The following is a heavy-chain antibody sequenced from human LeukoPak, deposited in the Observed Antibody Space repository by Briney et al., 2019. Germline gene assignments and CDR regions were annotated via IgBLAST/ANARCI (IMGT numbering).Heavy chain of an antibody. CDR3: ARPSSPKGYYFHY. V-gene: IGHV1-46*01. CDR1: GYTFTNYY. CDR2: INPSDGST. Sequence: SVNVSCQPSGYTFTNYYMHWVQQAPGPVREWMGLINPSDGSTSYAQKFPGRVTMTRDTSTSTVYMELSSLRSEDTAVYYCARPSSPKGYYFHYWGQGTLVTVSS. J-gene: IGHJ4*02.